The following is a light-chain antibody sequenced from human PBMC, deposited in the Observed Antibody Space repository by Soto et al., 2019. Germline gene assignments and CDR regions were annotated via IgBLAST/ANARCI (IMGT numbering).Light chain of an antibody. Sequence: DIPMTQSPSSLSASVGDRVTITCRASQSISSYLHWYQQKPGKAPNLLIYAASSLQSGVPSRFSGSGSGTDFTLTISSLQPEDVATYYCQQSYSTPRLTFGGGTKVEIK. J-gene: IGKJ4*01. V-gene: IGKV1-39*01. CDR3: QQSYSTPRLT. CDR1: QSISSY. CDR2: AAS.